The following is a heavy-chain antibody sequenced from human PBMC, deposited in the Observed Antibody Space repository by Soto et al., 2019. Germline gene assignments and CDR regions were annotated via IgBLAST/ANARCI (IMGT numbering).Heavy chain of an antibody. CDR3: ARACSRCPIPQTFIHYS. Sequence: PGVSLKISCKGSGYSFSSYWIGWVRQMPGKGLEWMGIIYPGDSDTRYSPSFQAQVTISADTSISTAYLQWSSLKASDTAMYYCARACSRCPIPQTFIHYSWGQGTAVTGSS. D-gene: IGHD6-13*01. CDR2: IYPGDSDT. CDR1: GYSFSSYW. V-gene: IGHV5-51*03. J-gene: IGHJ5*02.